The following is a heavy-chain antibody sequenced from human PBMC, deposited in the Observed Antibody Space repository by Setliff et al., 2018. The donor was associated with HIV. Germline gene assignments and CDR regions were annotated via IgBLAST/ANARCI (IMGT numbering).Heavy chain of an antibody. CDR2: ITPIFRTA. J-gene: IGHJ6*02. CDR3: AIYPFSRGSNYVSPDYFYAMDV. V-gene: IGHV1-69*13. CDR1: GGIFSSYA. D-gene: IGHD4-4*01. Sequence: SVKVSCKASGGIFSSYAISWVRQAPGQGLEWMGGITPIFRTAHYAQEFQGRVTITADEPTSTAYMELSSLRSEDTAVYYCAIYPFSRGSNYVSPDYFYAMDVWGQGTTVTVSS.